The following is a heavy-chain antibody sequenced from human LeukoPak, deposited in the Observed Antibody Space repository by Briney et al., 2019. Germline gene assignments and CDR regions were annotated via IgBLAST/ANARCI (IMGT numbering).Heavy chain of an antibody. D-gene: IGHD5-18*01. CDR2: INPSGDST. Sequence: ASVKVSCKASGYSFINYYMHWVRQAPGQGLEWMGIINPSGDSTMYAQKFQDRVTMTWDTSTSTVYMDLSSLTSKDTAVYYCARGYSYGDYWGQGTLVTVSS. J-gene: IGHJ4*02. CDR1: GYSFINYY. V-gene: IGHV1-46*01. CDR3: ARGYSYGDY.